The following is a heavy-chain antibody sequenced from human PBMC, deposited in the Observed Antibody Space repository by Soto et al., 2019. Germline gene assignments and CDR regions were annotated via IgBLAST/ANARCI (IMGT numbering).Heavy chain of an antibody. CDR1: GGSVSSGSYY. CDR3: ARGLVVPAANYYYYYGMDV. J-gene: IGHJ6*02. CDR2: IYYSGST. D-gene: IGHD2-2*01. V-gene: IGHV4-61*01. Sequence: QVQLQESGPGLVKPSETLSLTCTVSGGSVSSGSYYWSWIRQPPGKGLEWIGYIYYSGSTNYNPSLKSRVTISVDTSKNQFSLKLSSVTAADTAVYYCARGLVVPAANYYYYYGMDVWGQGTTVTVSS.